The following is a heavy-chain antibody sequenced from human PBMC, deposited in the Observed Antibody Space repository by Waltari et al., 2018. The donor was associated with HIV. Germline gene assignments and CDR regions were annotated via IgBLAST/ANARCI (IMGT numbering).Heavy chain of an antibody. D-gene: IGHD3-10*01. CDR3: AGDRSYGSGANYYYYGMDV. V-gene: IGHV4-39*07. CDR2: IYYSGST. Sequence: QLQLQESGPGLVKPSETLSLTCTVSGGSISSSSSYWGWIRQPPGKGLEWIGSIYYSGSTDYNPSRKSRVTISVDTSKNQFSLKLSSVTAADTAVYYCAGDRSYGSGANYYYYGMDVWGQGTTVTVSS. CDR1: GGSISSSSSY. J-gene: IGHJ6*02.